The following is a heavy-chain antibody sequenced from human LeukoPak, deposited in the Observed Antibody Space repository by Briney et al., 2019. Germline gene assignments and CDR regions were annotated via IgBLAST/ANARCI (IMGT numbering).Heavy chain of an antibody. CDR1: GYTFTDYY. V-gene: IGHV1-2*02. J-gene: IGHJ2*01. CDR2: INPNSGGT. D-gene: IGHD4-11*01. CDR3: ARNDYSNYVGYWYFDL. Sequence: ASVKLSCKASGYTFTDYYMHWVRQAPGQGLEWMGWINPNSGGTSYQGRVTMTRDTSISTAYMELSRLTSDDTAVYYCARNDYSNYVGYWYFDLWGHGTLVTVSS.